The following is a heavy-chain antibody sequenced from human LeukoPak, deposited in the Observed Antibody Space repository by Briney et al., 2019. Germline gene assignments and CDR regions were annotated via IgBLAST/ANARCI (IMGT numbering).Heavy chain of an antibody. CDR2: ISYDGSNK. CDR1: GFTFSNYG. D-gene: IGHD4-17*01. J-gene: IGHJ3*02. CDR3: ARVNHDYGDYAFDI. Sequence: GGSLRLSCAASGFTFSNYGMHWVRQAPGKGLEWVAVISYDGSNKYFADSVKGRFTISRDNSKNTLYLQMSSLRAEDTALYYCARVNHDYGDYAFDIWGQGTMVTVSS. V-gene: IGHV3-30*19.